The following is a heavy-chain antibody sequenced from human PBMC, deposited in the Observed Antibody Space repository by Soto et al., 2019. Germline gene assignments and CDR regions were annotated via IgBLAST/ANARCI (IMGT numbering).Heavy chain of an antibody. D-gene: IGHD1-26*01. J-gene: IGHJ4*02. V-gene: IGHV3-33*01. Sequence: GGSLRLSCAASGFTFSSYGMHWVRQAPGKGLEWVAVIWYDGSNKYYADSVKGRFTISRDNSKNTLYLQMNSLRAEDTAVYYCARDLDSGSSYYFEYWGQGTLVTVSS. CDR3: ARDLDSGSSYYFEY. CDR1: GFTFSSYG. CDR2: IWYDGSNK.